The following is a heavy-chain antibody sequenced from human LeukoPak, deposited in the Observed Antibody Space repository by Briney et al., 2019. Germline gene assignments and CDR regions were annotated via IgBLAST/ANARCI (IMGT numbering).Heavy chain of an antibody. V-gene: IGHV4-61*01. CDR2: IYYSGST. J-gene: IGHJ4*02. CDR1: GGSISSGSYY. CDR3: ARDSDDFWSGRGRN. Sequence: SETLSLTCTVSGGSISSGSYYWSWIRQPPGKGLEWIGYIYYSGSTNYNPSLKSRVTISVDTSKNQFSLKLSSVTAADTAVYYCARDSDDFWSGRGRNWGQGTLVTVSS. D-gene: IGHD3-3*01.